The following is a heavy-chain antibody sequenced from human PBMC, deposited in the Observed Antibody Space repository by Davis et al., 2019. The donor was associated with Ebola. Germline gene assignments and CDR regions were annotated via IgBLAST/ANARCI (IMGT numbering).Heavy chain of an antibody. D-gene: IGHD3-3*01. V-gene: IGHV3-33*01. CDR1: GFTFSSYG. J-gene: IGHJ6*02. CDR3: ASHWSYGMDV. Sequence: GESLKISCAASGFTFSSYGMHWVRQAPGKGLEWVAVIWYDGSNKYYADSVKGRFTISRDNSKNTLYLQMNSLRAEDTAVYYCASHWSYGMDVWGQGTTVTVSS. CDR2: IWYDGSNK.